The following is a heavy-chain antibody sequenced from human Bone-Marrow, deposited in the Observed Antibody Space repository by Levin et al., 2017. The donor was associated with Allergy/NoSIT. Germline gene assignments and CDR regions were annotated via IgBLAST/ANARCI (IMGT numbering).Heavy chain of an antibody. CDR3: ASALSTLYYYGMDV. D-gene: IGHD2-2*01. CDR1: GGSISSDAYS. V-gene: IGHV4-30-2*01. CDR2: IYHIGRT. J-gene: IGHJ6*02. Sequence: SETLSLTCAVSGGSISSDAYSWSWIRQPPGTGLEWIGYIYHIGRTYYNPSLKSRVTISVDRSKNQFSLTLTSVTAANTAVYYYASALSTLYYYGMDVWGQGTTVTVSS.